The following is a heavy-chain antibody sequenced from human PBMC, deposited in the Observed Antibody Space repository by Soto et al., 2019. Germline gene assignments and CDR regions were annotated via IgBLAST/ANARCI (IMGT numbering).Heavy chain of an antibody. CDR1: GGSFSGYY. J-gene: IGHJ4*02. CDR3: ARAHLRYFDLYYFDY. Sequence: SETLSLTCAVYGGSFSGYYWSWIRQPPGKGLEWIGEINHGGSTNYNPSLKSRVTISVDTSKNQFSLKLSSVTAADTAVYYCARAHLRYFDLYYFDYWGQGTLVTVSS. CDR2: INHGGST. V-gene: IGHV4-34*01. D-gene: IGHD3-9*01.